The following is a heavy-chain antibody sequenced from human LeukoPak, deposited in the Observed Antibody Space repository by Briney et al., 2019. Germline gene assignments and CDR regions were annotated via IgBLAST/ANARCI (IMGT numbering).Heavy chain of an antibody. V-gene: IGHV3-23*01. D-gene: IGHD4-17*01. CDR1: GFTFSIYA. CDR3: TKDSSGDYCTSDS. J-gene: IGHJ4*02. CDR2: ITGSGGGT. Sequence: GGSLRLSCAASGFTFSIYAMTWVRQTPGKGLEWVSTITGSGGGTYYADSVKGRFTISRDNSKDTLYLQLNSLRGEDTAIHYCTKDSSGDYCTSDSWGQGTLVTVSS.